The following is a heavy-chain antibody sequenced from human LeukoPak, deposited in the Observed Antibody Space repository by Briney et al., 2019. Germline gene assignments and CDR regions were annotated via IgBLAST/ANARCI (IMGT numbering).Heavy chain of an antibody. D-gene: IGHD2-15*01. Sequence: SVKVSCKASGGSFSSYTIGWVRQAPGQGLGWMGGNIPIVGTANYAQKFQGRVTITADESKSKAYMELSSVRSEDTAVYYCARDGGEGYFDYWGQGTLVTVSS. CDR2: NIPIVGTA. CDR1: GGSFSSYT. V-gene: IGHV1-69*13. CDR3: ARDGGEGYFDY. J-gene: IGHJ4*02.